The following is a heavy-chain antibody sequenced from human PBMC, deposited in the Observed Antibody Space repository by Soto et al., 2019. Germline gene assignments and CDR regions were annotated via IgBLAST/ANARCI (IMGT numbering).Heavy chain of an antibody. V-gene: IGHV1-46*03. J-gene: IGHJ4*02. CDR1: GYTFTSYY. Sequence: ASVKVSCKASGYTFTSYYMHWVRQAPGQGLEWMGIINPSGGSTSYAQKFQGRVTMTRDTSTSTVYMELSSLRSEDTAVYYCARDSGFHYYGSGSYGFAYRGQGTLVTVSS. CDR3: ARDSGFHYYGSGSYGFAY. D-gene: IGHD3-10*01. CDR2: INPSGGST.